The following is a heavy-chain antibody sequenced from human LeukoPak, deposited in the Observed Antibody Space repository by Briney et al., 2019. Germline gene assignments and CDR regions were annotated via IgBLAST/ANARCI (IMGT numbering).Heavy chain of an antibody. CDR1: GFTFTSYA. J-gene: IGHJ4*02. V-gene: IGHV3-53*01. D-gene: IGHD6-19*01. Sequence: GGSLRLSCAASGFTFTSYAMGWVRQAPGKGLEWVSVIYSGGYTYYADSVKGRFIISRDYSKNTLYLQMNSLRAEDTAVYYCATSIAVAGTLDYWGQGTLVTVSS. CDR2: IYSGGYT. CDR3: ATSIAVAGTLDY.